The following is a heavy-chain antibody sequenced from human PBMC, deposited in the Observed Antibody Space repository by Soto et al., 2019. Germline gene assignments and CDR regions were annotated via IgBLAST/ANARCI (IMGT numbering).Heavy chain of an antibody. CDR3: TTEASYNILTGYYHFDY. V-gene: IGHV3-48*01. CDR1: GFTFSIYS. J-gene: IGHJ4*02. D-gene: IGHD3-9*01. Sequence: PGGSLRLSCAASGFTFSIYSMNGARQAPGKGLEWVSYISSSSSTIYYADSVKGRFTISRDNAKNSLYLQMNSLRAEDTAVYYCTTEASYNILTGYYHFDYWGQGTLVTVSS. CDR2: ISSSSSTI.